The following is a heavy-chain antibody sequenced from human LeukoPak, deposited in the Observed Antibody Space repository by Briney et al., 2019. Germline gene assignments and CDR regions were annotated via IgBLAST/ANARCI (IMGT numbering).Heavy chain of an antibody. D-gene: IGHD1-26*01. Sequence: SETLSLTCAVSGGSISRIDYHWGWIRQPPGKGLEWIASIFHSGSTYYNPSLRSRVTISIDKSKNQLSLRLRSATAADTAVYYCAGIVRKWELTARPKRFDPWGQGTLVTVSS. V-gene: IGHV4-39*01. CDR2: IFHSGST. J-gene: IGHJ5*02. CDR1: GGSISRIDYH. CDR3: AGIVRKWELTARPKRFDP.